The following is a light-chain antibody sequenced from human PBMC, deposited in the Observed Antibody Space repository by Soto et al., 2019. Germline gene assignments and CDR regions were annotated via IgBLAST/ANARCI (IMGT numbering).Light chain of an antibody. Sequence: QSALTQPASVSGSPGQSITISCTGTNSDVESYNLVSWFRQHPGEAPKLIVYEGTKRPSGVSNHFSGSKSGNPASLTISGLQAEDEANYYCCSYAGTATVFGTGTKLTVL. CDR1: NSDVESYNL. CDR3: CSYAGTATV. J-gene: IGLJ1*01. V-gene: IGLV2-23*03. CDR2: EGT.